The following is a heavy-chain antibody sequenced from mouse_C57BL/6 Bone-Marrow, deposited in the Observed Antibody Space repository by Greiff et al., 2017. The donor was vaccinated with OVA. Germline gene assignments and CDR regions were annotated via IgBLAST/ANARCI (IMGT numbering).Heavy chain of an antibody. V-gene: IGHV1-85*01. D-gene: IGHD1-1*01. Sequence: VQLKQSGPELVKPGASVKLSCKASGYTFTSYDINWVKQRPGQGLEWIGWIYPRDGSTKYNEKFKGKATLTVDTSSSTAYMELHSLTSEDSAVYFCVYGSSYAWFAYWGQGTLVTVSA. CDR2: IYPRDGST. J-gene: IGHJ3*01. CDR1: GYTFTSYD. CDR3: VYGSSYAWFAY.